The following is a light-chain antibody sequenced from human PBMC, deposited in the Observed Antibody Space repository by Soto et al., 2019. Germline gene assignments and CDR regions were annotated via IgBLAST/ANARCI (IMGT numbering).Light chain of an antibody. CDR2: ATS. J-gene: IGKJ1*01. CDR1: QSIFNY. Sequence: DIQMTQSPSSLSASVGDRVTITCRASQSIFNYLNWYQQKPGKAPKLLIFATSNLQSGVPSRFSGSGSGTEFTLTISSLQLEDFATYSGQHSSLSPWTFGQGTKVEIK. V-gene: IGKV1-39*01. CDR3: QHSSLSPWT.